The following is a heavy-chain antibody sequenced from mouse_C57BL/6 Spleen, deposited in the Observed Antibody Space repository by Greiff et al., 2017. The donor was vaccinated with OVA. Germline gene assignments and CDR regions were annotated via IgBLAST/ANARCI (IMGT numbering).Heavy chain of an antibody. D-gene: IGHD1-1*01. J-gene: IGHJ4*01. CDR2: ISSGGSYT. V-gene: IGHV5-6*02. Sequence: DVKLVESGGDLVKPGGSLKLSCAASGFTFSSYGMSWVRQTPDKRLEWVATISSGGSYTYYPDSVKGRFTISRDNAKNTLYLQMSSLKSEDTAMYYCARRFLYYGSSYPMDYWGQGTSVTVSS. CDR3: ARRFLYYGSSYPMDY. CDR1: GFTFSSYG.